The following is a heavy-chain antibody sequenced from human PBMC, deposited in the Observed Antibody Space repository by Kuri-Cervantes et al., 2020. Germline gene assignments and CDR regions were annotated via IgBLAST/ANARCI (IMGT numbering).Heavy chain of an antibody. CDR1: GFTFSRYG. J-gene: IGHJ4*02. V-gene: IGHV3-30*02. CDR3: TTESPVFDY. Sequence: GESLKISCAASGFTFSRYGMQWVRQAPGKGLEWVAFIRSDGNNKYYADSVKGRFTISRDNSKNTLYLQMKSLKGEDTAVYYCTTESPVFDYWGQGNLVTVSS. CDR2: IRSDGNNK.